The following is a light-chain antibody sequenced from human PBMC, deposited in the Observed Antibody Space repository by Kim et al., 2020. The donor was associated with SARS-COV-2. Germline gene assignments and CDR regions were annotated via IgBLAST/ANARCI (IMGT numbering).Light chain of an antibody. CDR3: ATWDDSLDVWV. CDR1: SSNIGSNT. CDR2: TDD. V-gene: IGLV1-44*01. Sequence: ELTQPPSASGTPGQRVTISCSGSSSNIGSNTVNWYQQFPGTAPQLLIDTDDRRPSGVSDRVSCSKSGTSASLAISALRSEDEADYYCATWDDSLDVWVFGGGTQLTVL. J-gene: IGLJ3*02.